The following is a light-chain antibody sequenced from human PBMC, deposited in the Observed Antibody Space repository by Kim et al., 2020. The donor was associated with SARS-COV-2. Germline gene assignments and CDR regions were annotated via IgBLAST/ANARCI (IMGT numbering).Light chain of an antibody. V-gene: IGLV3-19*01. CDR2: GKN. CDR1: SLRSYY. CDR3: NSRDSSGNHWV. Sequence: LGQTVRITCQGDSLRSYYASWYQQKPGQAPVLVIYGKNNRPSGIPDRFSGSSSGNTASLTITGSQAEDEADYYCNSRDSSGNHWVFGGGTKLTVL. J-gene: IGLJ3*02.